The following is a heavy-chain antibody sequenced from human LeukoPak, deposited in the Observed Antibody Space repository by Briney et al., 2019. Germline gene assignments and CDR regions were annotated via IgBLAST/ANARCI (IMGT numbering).Heavy chain of an antibody. V-gene: IGHV3-21*01. CDR3: AAPKQNGNSGSRWYHDL. J-gene: IGHJ2*01. D-gene: IGHD4-23*01. Sequence: PGGSLRLSCAASGFTFSSYSMNWVRQAPGKGLEWVSSISSSSSYLYYADSVKGRFTISRDNAKNSLYLQMNSLRAEDTAVYYCAAPKQNGNSGSRWYHDLWGRGTLVTVSS. CDR1: GFTFSSYS. CDR2: ISSSSSYL.